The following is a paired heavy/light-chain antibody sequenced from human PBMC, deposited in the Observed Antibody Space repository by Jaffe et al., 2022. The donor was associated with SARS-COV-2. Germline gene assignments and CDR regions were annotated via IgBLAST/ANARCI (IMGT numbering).Heavy chain of an antibody. J-gene: IGHJ6*02. Sequence: QVQLVESGGGVVQPGRSLRLSCGASGFTFSSYGMHWVRQAPGKGLEWVAVISYDGNNKYYADSVKGRFTISRDNSKNTLYLQMNSLRPEDTAVYYCAKDRGGYYGSGLSDYYYYGMDVWGQGTTVTVSS. V-gene: IGHV3-30*18. CDR2: ISYDGNNK. CDR3: AKDRGGYYGSGLSDYYYYGMDV. D-gene: IGHD3-10*01. CDR1: GFTFSSYG.
Light chain of an antibody. V-gene: IGKV1-12*01. CDR2: AAS. J-gene: IGKJ2*01. CDR1: QAISSW. Sequence: DIQMTQSPSSVSASVGDRVTITCRASQAISSWLAWYQQKPGKAPKLLIYAASSLQSGVPSRFSGSGSGTDFTLNISSLQPEDIATYYCQQANSFPQTFGQGTKLEIK. CDR3: QQANSFPQT.